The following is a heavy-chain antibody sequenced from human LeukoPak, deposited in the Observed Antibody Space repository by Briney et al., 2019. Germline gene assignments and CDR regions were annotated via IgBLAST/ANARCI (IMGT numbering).Heavy chain of an antibody. D-gene: IGHD4-23*01. Sequence: GGSLRLSCAASGFTFSSYSMNWVRQAPGKGLEWVSTISSSSSYIYYADSVKGRFTISRDNAKNSLYLQMNSLRAEDTAVYYCARGGTVVTPPGYWGQGTLVTVSS. CDR1: GFTFSSYS. CDR2: ISSSSSYI. CDR3: ARGGTVVTPPGY. V-gene: IGHV3-21*01. J-gene: IGHJ4*02.